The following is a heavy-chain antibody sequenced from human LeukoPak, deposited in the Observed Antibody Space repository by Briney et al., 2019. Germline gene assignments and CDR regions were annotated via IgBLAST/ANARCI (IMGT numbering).Heavy chain of an antibody. CDR2: IYYSGST. CDR1: GGSLSSYY. Sequence: SETLSLTCTVSGGSLSSYYWSWIRQPPGKGLEWIGYIYYSGSTNYDPSLKSRVTISVDTSKNQFSLKLSSVTAADTAVYYCARIGGYSRYYYMDVWGKGTTVTVSS. CDR3: ARIGGYSRYYYMDV. V-gene: IGHV4-59*01. J-gene: IGHJ6*03. D-gene: IGHD5-18*01.